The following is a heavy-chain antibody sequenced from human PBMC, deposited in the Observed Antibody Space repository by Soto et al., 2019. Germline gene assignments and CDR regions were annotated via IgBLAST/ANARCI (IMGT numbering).Heavy chain of an antibody. Sequence: QVQLVQSGAEVKKPGASLKVSCKASGHTFTGHYLHWVRQAPGQRLEWMGFINTISGYTYYAQRFQGWVNMTRDTSVSTVYMELTRLTSDDTAIYYCARQRDDTGSYFDYWGQGTLVTVSS. D-gene: IGHD1-26*01. CDR2: INTISGYT. CDR3: ARQRDDTGSYFDY. V-gene: IGHV1-2*04. CDR1: GHTFTGHY. J-gene: IGHJ4*02.